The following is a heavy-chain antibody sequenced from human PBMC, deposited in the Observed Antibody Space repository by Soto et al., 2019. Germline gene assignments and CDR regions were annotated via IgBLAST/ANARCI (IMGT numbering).Heavy chain of an antibody. CDR3: ATLTDRGPVTQEWVGNDAFHV. CDR1: GGSVSSKW. J-gene: IGHJ3*01. CDR2: RKQDGSGT. V-gene: IGHV3-7*03. Sequence: XETLSLTCVVSGGSVSSKWHCWVCHAPGTERGWLANRKQDGSGTNYVDAVNGRYTTSRDNTNNLVDPQKNSLRVNDTALSSCATLTDRGPVTQEWVGNDAFHVWGQGTTVTVSS. D-gene: IGHD3-3*01.